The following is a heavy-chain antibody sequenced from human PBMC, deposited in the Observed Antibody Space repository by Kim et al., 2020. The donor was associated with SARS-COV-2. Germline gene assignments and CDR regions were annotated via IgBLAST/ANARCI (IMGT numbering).Heavy chain of an antibody. Sequence: PTYAQGFTGRFVFSLDTSVSTAYLQISSLKAEDTAVYYCARKVFPNWFDPWGQGTLVTVSS. CDR2: P. CDR3: ARKVFPNWFDP. J-gene: IGHJ5*02. V-gene: IGHV7-4-1*02. D-gene: IGHD2-21*01.